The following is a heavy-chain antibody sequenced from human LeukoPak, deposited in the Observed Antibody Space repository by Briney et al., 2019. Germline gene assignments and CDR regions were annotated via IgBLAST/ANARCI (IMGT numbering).Heavy chain of an antibody. CDR2: IKQDGSEK. CDR1: GFTFSSYW. Sequence: PGGSLRLSCAASGFTFSSYWMSWVRQAPGKGLEWVANIKQDGSEKYYVDSVKGRFTISRDNAKNSLYLQMNSLRAEDTAVYYCARNNDYGDYSIFDYWGQGTLVTVSS. V-gene: IGHV3-7*01. J-gene: IGHJ4*02. CDR3: ARNNDYGDYSIFDY. D-gene: IGHD4-17*01.